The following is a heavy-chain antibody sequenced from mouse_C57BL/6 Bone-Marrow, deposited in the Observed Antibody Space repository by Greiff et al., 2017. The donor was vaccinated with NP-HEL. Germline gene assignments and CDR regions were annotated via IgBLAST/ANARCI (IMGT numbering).Heavy chain of an antibody. CDR1: GFTFSSYG. CDR3: ARRDGSSVFAY. CDR2: ISSGGSYT. V-gene: IGHV5-6*02. Sequence: EVMLVESGGDLVKPGGSLKLSCAASGFTFSSYGMSWVRQTPDKRLEWVATISSGGSYTYYPDSVKGRFTISRDNAKNTLYLQMSSLKSEDTAMYYCARRDGSSVFAYWGKGTLVTVSA. D-gene: IGHD1-1*01. J-gene: IGHJ3*01.